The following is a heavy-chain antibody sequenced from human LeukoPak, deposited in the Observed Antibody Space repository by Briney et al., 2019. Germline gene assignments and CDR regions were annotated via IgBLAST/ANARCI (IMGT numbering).Heavy chain of an antibody. CDR2: ISGSGGST. J-gene: IGHJ4*02. V-gene: IGHV3-23*01. D-gene: IGHD3-22*01. CDR3: AKRYYDSSAYGSFDY. CDR1: GFTFSSYG. Sequence: PGGSLRLSCAASGFTFSSYGMHWVRQAPGKGLEWVSAISGSGGSTYYADSVKGRFTISRDNSKNTLYLQMNSLRAEDTAVYYCAKRYYDSSAYGSFDYWGQGTLVTVSS.